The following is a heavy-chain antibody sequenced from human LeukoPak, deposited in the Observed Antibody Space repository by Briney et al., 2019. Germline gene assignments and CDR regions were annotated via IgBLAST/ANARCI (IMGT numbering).Heavy chain of an antibody. D-gene: IGHD6-13*01. CDR1: GGSISSGGYY. CDR3: ARVGLWGASSWSLYYFDY. Sequence: PSETLSLTCTVSGGSISSGGYYWSWIRQPPGKGLEWIGYIYHSGSTYYNPSLKSRVTISVDRSKNQFSLKLSSVTAADTAVYYCARVGLWGASSWSLYYFDYWGQGTLVTVSS. CDR2: IYHSGST. J-gene: IGHJ4*02. V-gene: IGHV4-30-2*01.